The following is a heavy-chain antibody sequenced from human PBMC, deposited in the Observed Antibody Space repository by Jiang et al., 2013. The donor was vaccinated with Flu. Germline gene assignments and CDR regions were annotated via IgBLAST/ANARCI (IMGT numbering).Heavy chain of an antibody. Sequence: LLKPSETLSLTCTVSGGSISSSSYYWGWIRQPPGKGLEWIGSIYYSGSTYYNPSLKSRVTISVDTSKNQFSLKLSSVTAADTAVYYCARHHSSGYVDAFDIWGQGTMVTVSS. V-gene: IGHV4-39*01. CDR2: IYYSGST. CDR3: ARHHSSGYVDAFDI. J-gene: IGHJ3*02. D-gene: IGHD3-22*01. CDR1: GGSISSSSYY.